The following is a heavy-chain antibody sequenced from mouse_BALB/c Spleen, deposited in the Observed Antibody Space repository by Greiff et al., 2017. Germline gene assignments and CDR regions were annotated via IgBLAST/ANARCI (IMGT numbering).Heavy chain of an antibody. CDR1: GYTFTSYW. V-gene: IGHV1S127*01. CDR2: IDPSNSET. Sequence: VQLQQSGPELVRPGVSVKMSCKASGYTFTSYWMHWVKQRPGQGLEWIGMIDPSNSETRLNQKFKDKATLNVDKSSNTAYMQLSSLTSEDSAVYYCARWHYGSSLYWYFDVWGAGTTVTVSS. J-gene: IGHJ1*01. D-gene: IGHD1-1*01. CDR3: ARWHYGSSLYWYFDV.